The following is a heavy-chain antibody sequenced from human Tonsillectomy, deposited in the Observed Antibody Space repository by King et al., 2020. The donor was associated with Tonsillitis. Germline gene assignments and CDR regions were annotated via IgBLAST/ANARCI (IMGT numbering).Heavy chain of an antibody. D-gene: IGHD3-10*01. Sequence: VQLVESGGGVVQPGGSLRLSCAASGFTFSSYGMHWVRQAPGKGLEWVAFIHYDGTNRYYADSVKGRFTISRDNSKNTLYLQMNRLGAEDTAVYDGAKVLGRGRTEGRYYYYGIDVWGQGTTVTVSS. CDR2: IHYDGTNR. CDR1: GFTFSSYG. CDR3: AKVLGRGRTEGRYYYYGIDV. V-gene: IGHV3-30*02. J-gene: IGHJ6*02.